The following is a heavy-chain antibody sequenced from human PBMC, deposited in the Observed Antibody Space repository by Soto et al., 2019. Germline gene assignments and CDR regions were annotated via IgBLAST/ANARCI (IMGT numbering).Heavy chain of an antibody. D-gene: IGHD5-12*01. CDR3: ARGGRGYSGYDPNDY. J-gene: IGHJ4*02. CDR2: ISYDGSNK. Sequence: GGSLRLSCAASGFTFSSYAMHWVRQAPGKGLEWVAVISYDGSNKYYADSVKGRFTISRDNSKNTLYLQMNSLRAEDTAVYYCARGGRGYSGYDPNDYWGQGTLVTVSS. CDR1: GFTFSSYA. V-gene: IGHV3-30-3*01.